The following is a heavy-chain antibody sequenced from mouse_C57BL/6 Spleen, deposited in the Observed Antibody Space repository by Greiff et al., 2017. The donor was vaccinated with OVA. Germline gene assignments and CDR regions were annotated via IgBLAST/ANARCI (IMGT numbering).Heavy chain of an antibody. CDR2: IYPRSGNT. D-gene: IGHD2-4*01. V-gene: IGHV1-81*01. CDR3: ARSGDYGYYAMDY. CDR1: GYTFTSYG. J-gene: IGHJ4*01. Sequence: VMLVESGAELARPGASVKLSCKASGYTFTSYGISWVKQRTGQGLEWIGEIYPRSGNTYYNEKFKGKATLTADKSSSTAYMELRSLTSEDSAVYFCARSGDYGYYAMDYWGQGTSVTVSS.